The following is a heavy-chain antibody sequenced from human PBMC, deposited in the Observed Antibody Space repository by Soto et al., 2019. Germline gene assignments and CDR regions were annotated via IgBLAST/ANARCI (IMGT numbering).Heavy chain of an antibody. J-gene: IGHJ6*02. CDR3: ARWPQPRYTADPYAVDV. Sequence: QVHLVQSGTEVKKPGSSVTVSCKASGGTFSSSGFSWVRQAPGQGLEWMGMIVPSLDTTNYAQKFQARVTITADEVTSTAYMELRSLRSEDTAVYYCARWPQPRYTADPYAVDVWGQGTMVIVSS. CDR2: IVPSLDTT. D-gene: IGHD3-16*02. CDR1: GGTFSSSG. V-gene: IGHV1-69*11.